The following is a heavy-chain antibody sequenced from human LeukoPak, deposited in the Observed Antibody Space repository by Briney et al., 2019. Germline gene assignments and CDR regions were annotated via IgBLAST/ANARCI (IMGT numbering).Heavy chain of an antibody. D-gene: IGHD2-2*01. V-gene: IGHV4-39*01. Sequence: SETLSLTCTVSGGSISSSSYYWGWIRQPPGKGLEWIGSIDYTGSTYYNPSLKTRVTISADTSKNQFSLKLNSVTAADTAVYYCARVRLGGTSEIDYWGQGTLVTVSS. J-gene: IGHJ4*02. CDR2: IDYTGST. CDR3: ARVRLGGTSEIDY. CDR1: GGSISSSSYY.